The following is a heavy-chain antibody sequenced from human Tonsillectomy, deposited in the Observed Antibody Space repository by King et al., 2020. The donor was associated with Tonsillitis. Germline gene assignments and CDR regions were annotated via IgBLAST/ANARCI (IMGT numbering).Heavy chain of an antibody. CDR2: IYYSGST. V-gene: IGHV4-31*03. CDR3: AGTYDSSGYYYVTNFDY. J-gene: IGHJ4*02. D-gene: IGHD3-22*01. CDR1: GGSISSGYY. Sequence: QLQESGPGLVKPSQTLSLTCTVSGGSISSGYYWSWIRQHPGKGLEWIGYIYYSGSTYYNPSLKSRVTISVDTSKNQFSLKLSSVTAADTAVYYCAGTYDSSGYYYVTNFDYWGQGTLVTVSS.